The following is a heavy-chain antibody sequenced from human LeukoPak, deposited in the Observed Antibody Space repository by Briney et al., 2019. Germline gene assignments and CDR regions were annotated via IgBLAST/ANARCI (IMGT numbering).Heavy chain of an antibody. CDR1: GFTCGRYW. CDR2: INANGHST. J-gene: IGHJ6*03. D-gene: IGHD1/OR15-1a*01. V-gene: IGHV3-74*01. CDR3: TCQTTYDSYYMDV. Sequence: LTGGSLRLSCADSGFTCGRYWMHWVRQAPGKGLMWVSHINANGHSTGFADFVKDRFTISRDNAKNTLYLQMNGLRAEDTAVYYCTCQTTYDSYYMDVWGKGTTVTVSS.